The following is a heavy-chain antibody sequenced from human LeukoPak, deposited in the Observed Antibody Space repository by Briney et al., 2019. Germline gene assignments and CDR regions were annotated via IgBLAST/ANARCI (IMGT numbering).Heavy chain of an antibody. J-gene: IGHJ4*02. V-gene: IGHV3-30*03. Sequence: GGSRRLSCAASGFTFSDSWMSWVRQAPGKGLEWVAVISYDGSNKYYADSVKGRFTISRDNSKNTLYLQMNSLRAEDTAVYYCARDAGNSLDYWGQGTLVTVSS. CDR3: ARDAGNSLDY. D-gene: IGHD4-23*01. CDR2: ISYDGSNK. CDR1: GFTFSDSW.